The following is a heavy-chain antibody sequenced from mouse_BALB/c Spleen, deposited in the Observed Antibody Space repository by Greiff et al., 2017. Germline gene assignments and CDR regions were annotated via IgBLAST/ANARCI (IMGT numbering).Heavy chain of an antibody. CDR1: GYAFTNYW. CDR3: ARSGGKNFDY. V-gene: IGHV1-63*01. D-gene: IGHD2-1*01. J-gene: IGHJ2*01. Sequence: QVQLKQSGAELVRPGTSVKISCKASGYAFTNYWLGWVKQRPGHGLEWIGDIYPGSGNTYYNEKFKGKATLTADKSSSTAYMQLSSLTSEDSAVYFCARSGGKNFDYWGQGTTLTVSS. CDR2: IYPGSGNT.